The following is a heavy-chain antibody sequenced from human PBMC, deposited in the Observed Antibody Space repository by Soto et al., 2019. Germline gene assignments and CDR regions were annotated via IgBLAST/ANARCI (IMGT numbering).Heavy chain of an antibody. D-gene: IGHD6-6*01. Sequence: SETLSLTCAVYGGSFSGYYWSWIRQPPGKGLEWIGEINHSGSTNYNPSLKSRVTISVDTSKNQFSLKLSSVTAADTAVYYCARGLSSSPPNWFDPWGQRTLVTVSS. CDR1: GGSFSGYY. CDR3: ARGLSSSPPNWFDP. J-gene: IGHJ5*02. CDR2: INHSGST. V-gene: IGHV4-34*01.